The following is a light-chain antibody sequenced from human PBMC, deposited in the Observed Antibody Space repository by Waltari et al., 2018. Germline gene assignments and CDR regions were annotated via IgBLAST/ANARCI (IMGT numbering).Light chain of an antibody. CDR3: QQYNDDPRT. V-gene: IGKV1-5*03. J-gene: IGKJ1*01. Sequence: DIQMTQSPSTLSASVGDRVTITCRASQSVSNWLAWYQQKPGKAPNLLIYKASSIESGVPARFSGSGSGTEFTLTISSLQPDDFATYYCQQYNDDPRTFGQGTEVEFK. CDR1: QSVSNW. CDR2: KAS.